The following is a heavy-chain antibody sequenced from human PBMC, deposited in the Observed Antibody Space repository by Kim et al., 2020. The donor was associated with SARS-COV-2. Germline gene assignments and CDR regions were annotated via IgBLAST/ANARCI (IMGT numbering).Heavy chain of an antibody. CDR2: IRNKANNYAT. Sequence: GGSLRLSCAASGFIFSGSDVHWVRQASGKGLEWVGRIRNKANNYATAYAESVKGRFTFSRDDSKNTAYLQMNSLKTEDTAVYYCSSLDCSGGGCQRYWGQGTLVTVSS. CDR3: SSLDCSGGGCQRY. V-gene: IGHV3-73*01. J-gene: IGHJ4*02. D-gene: IGHD2-15*01. CDR1: GFIFSGSD.